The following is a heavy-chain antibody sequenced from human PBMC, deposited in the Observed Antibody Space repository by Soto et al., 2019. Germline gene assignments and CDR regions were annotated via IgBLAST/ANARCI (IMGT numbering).Heavy chain of an antibody. J-gene: IGHJ4*02. D-gene: IGHD3-3*01. CDR2: ISSGGTTI. V-gene: IGHV3-48*04. Sequence: GALRLSCAASGFTFSSYSMNWVRQAPGKGLEWVSYISSGGTTIYYADSVKGRFTISRDNAKNSLDLQMNSLRADDTAIYYCARALDFWSGYLSDWGQGTLVTVSS. CDR3: ARALDFWSGYLSD. CDR1: GFTFSSYS.